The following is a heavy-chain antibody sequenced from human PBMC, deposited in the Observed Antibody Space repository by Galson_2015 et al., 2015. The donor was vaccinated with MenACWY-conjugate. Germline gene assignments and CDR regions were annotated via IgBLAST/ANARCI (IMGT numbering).Heavy chain of an antibody. Sequence: SLRLSCAASGFTFGDYAMSWFRQAPGKGLEWVGFIRSKAYGGTTEYAASVKGRFTISRDDSKSIAYLQMNSLKTEDTAVYYCTREKDCGYDYSICDYWGQGTLVTVSS. CDR3: TREKDCGYDYSICDY. CDR2: IRSKAYGGTT. CDR1: GFTFGDYA. D-gene: IGHD5-12*01. J-gene: IGHJ4*02. V-gene: IGHV3-49*03.